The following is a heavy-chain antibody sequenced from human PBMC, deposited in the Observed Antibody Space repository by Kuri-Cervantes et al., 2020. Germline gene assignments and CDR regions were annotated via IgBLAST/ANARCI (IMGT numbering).Heavy chain of an antibody. CDR1: GYSFTSYW. J-gene: IGHJ4*02. Sequence: GESLKISCKGSGYSFTSYWIAWVRQMPGKGLERMGIIYPGNSDTTYSPSFQGQVTSSADKSISTAYLQWSSLKASDTAIYYCARLSTVITPGYFDYWSQGTLVTVSS. CDR2: IYPGNSDT. D-gene: IGHD4-23*01. V-gene: IGHV5-51*01. CDR3: ARLSTVITPGYFDY.